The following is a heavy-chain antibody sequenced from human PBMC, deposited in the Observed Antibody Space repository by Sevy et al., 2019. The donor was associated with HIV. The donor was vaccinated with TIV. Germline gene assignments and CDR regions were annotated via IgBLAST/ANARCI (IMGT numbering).Heavy chain of an antibody. CDR2: IKSKTDGETT. D-gene: IGHD3-10*01. CDR1: GFTFSNAW. Sequence: GGSLRLSCAASGFTFSNAWMNWVRQAPGKGLEWVGRIKSKTDGETTEYAAPVRGRLTISRDDSKTTMYLQMNSLKTEDTAIYYCTTDGLNYFGSGSYAFDIWGQWTMVTVSS. V-gene: IGHV3-15*07. J-gene: IGHJ3*02. CDR3: TTDGLNYFGSGSYAFDI.